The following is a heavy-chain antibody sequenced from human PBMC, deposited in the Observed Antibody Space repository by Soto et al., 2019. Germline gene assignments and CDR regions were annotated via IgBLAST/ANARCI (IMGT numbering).Heavy chain of an antibody. D-gene: IGHD5-18*01. V-gene: IGHV3-23*01. CDR3: AKDQGSYSYGYDY. CDR1: GFTFSSYA. J-gene: IGHJ4*02. CDR2: ISGSGGST. Sequence: EVQLLESGGGLVQPGGSLRLSCAASGFTFSSYAMSWVRQAPGKGLEWVSAISGSGGSTYYADSVKGRFTISRDNSKNTLYLQMDRLRAEDTAVYYGAKDQGSYSYGYDYWGKGTLVNVSS.